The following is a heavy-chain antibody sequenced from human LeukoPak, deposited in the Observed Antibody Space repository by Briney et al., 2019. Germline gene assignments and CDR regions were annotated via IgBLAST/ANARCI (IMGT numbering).Heavy chain of an antibody. CDR2: ISSSSSYI. D-gene: IGHD6-6*01. V-gene: IGHV3-21*01. Sequence: GGSLRLSCAASGFTFSSYSMNWVRQAPGKGLEWVSSISSSSSYIYYADSVKGRFTTSRDNAKNSLYLQMNSLRAEDTAVYYCARGPRAYSSSPDFDYWGQGTLVTVSS. CDR3: ARGPRAYSSSPDFDY. J-gene: IGHJ4*02. CDR1: GFTFSSYS.